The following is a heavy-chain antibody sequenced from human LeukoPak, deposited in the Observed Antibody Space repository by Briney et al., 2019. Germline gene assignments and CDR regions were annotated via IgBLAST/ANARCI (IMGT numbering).Heavy chain of an antibody. CDR1: GYSFTSYW. CDR3: ARPSYDFWSGYTFDY. J-gene: IGHJ4*02. CDR2: IYPGDSDT. D-gene: IGHD3-3*01. V-gene: IGHV5-51*01. Sequence: GESLKISCKGSGYSFTSYWIGWVRQMPGKGLEWMGIIYPGDSDTRYSPSFQGQVTISADKSISTAYLQWSSLKASDTALYYSARPSYDFWSGYTFDYWGQGTLVTVSS.